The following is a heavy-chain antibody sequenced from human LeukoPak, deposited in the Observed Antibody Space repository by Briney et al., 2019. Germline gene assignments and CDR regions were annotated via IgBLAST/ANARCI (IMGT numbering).Heavy chain of an antibody. CDR2: ISSSSSTI. J-gene: IGHJ4*02. V-gene: IGHV3-48*02. Sequence: PGGSLRLSCEASGFTFSSYSMNWVRQAPGKGLEWVSYISSSSSTIYYADSVKGRFTISRDNAKNSLYLQMNSLRDEDTAVYYCARGITGGRTGFDYWGQGTLVTVSS. CDR1: GFTFSSYS. CDR3: ARGITGGRTGFDY. D-gene: IGHD7-27*01.